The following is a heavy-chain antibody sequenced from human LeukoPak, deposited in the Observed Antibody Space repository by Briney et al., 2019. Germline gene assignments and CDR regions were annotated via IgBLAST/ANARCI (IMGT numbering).Heavy chain of an antibody. J-gene: IGHJ5*02. D-gene: IGHD3-22*01. CDR2: IHYSGST. V-gene: IGHV4-59*01. Sequence: SETLSLTCTVSGGSISSYYWSWIRQPPGKGLEWIGYIHYSGSTNYNPSLKSRVTISVDTSKNQFSLKLSSVTAADTAVYYCARQDSDESSGYLNWFDPWGQGTLVNVSS. CDR1: GGSISSYY. CDR3: ARQDSDESSGYLNWFDP.